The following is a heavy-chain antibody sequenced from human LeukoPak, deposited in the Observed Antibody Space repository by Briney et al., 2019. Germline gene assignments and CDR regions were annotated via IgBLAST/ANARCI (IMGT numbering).Heavy chain of an antibody. J-gene: IGHJ4*02. D-gene: IGHD3-22*01. Sequence: GGSLRLSCAASGFIINTFEMNWVRQAPGKGLEWVSYISSRGSIKYYADSVKGRFTISRDNAKNSLFLQMNSLRAEDTAVYYCARVMGYYDGSGQDYRPPPFDFWGQGILVTVSS. CDR2: ISSRGSIK. CDR1: GFIINTFE. V-gene: IGHV3-48*03. CDR3: ARVMGYYDGSGQDYRPPPFDF.